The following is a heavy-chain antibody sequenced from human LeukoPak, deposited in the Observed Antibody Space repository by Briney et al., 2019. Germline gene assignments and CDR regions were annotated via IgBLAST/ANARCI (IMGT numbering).Heavy chain of an antibody. Sequence: SETLSLTCTVSGGSVSSYYWSWIRQPPGKGLEWIGYIYYSGSTNYNPSLKSRVTISVDTSKNQFSLKLSSVTAADTAVYYCARDLDWSYVFDYWGQGTLVTVSS. D-gene: IGHD1-7*01. CDR3: ARDLDWSYVFDY. CDR1: GGSVSSYY. V-gene: IGHV4-59*02. J-gene: IGHJ4*02. CDR2: IYYSGST.